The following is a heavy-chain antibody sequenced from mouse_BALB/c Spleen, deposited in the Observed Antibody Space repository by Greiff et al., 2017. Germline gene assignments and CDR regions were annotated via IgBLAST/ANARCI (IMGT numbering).Heavy chain of an antibody. CDR1: GFTFSSYT. CDR3: TRDGGITTVVATDFDY. D-gene: IGHD1-1*01. Sequence: EVKLVESGGGLVKPGGSLKLSCAASGFTFSSYTMSWVRQTPEKRLEWVATISSGGSYTYYPDSVKGRFTISRDNAKNSLYLQMSSLKSEDTAMYYCTRDGGITTVVATDFDYWGQGTTLTVSS. V-gene: IGHV5-6-4*01. CDR2: ISSGGSYT. J-gene: IGHJ2*01.